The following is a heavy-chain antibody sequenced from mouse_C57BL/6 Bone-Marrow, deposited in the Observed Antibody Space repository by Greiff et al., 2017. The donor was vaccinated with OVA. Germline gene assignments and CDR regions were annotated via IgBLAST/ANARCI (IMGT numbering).Heavy chain of an antibody. CDR2: INPGSGGT. CDR3: ARLGYYRDY. V-gene: IGHV1-54*01. D-gene: IGHD2-14*01. J-gene: IGHJ2*01. Sequence: QVQLKQSGAELVRPGTSVKVSCKASGYAFTNYLIEWVKQRPGQGLEWIGVINPGSGGTNYNEKFKGKATLTADKSSSTAYMQLSSLTSEDSAVYVCARLGYYRDYWGQGTTRTVSS. CDR1: GYAFTNYL.